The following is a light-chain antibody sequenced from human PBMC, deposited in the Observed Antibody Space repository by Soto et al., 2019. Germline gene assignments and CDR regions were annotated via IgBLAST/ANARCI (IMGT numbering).Light chain of an antibody. Sequence: NFMLTQPHSVSESPGKTVTISCTRSSGNIASSSVQWYQQRPGSAPTTVIYEDRQRPSGVSDRFSGSINASSNSASLTISGLQTEDEADYFCQSYDASTPVVFGGGTKVTVL. J-gene: IGLJ2*01. CDR2: EDR. CDR1: SGNIASSS. V-gene: IGLV6-57*04. CDR3: QSYDASTPVV.